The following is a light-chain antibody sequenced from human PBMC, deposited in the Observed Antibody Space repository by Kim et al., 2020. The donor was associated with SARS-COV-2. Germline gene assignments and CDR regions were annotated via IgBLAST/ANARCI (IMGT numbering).Light chain of an antibody. V-gene: IGKV3-15*01. CDR1: QTISTT. CDR3: HQYINWPDT. CDR2: GAS. Sequence: VSPGATVPLSCRASQTISTTLAWYQHRPGQAPRLLIYGASTRATGIPARFSGSGSGREFTLTISSLQSEDIAVYYCHQYINWPDTFGQGTKLEI. J-gene: IGKJ2*01.